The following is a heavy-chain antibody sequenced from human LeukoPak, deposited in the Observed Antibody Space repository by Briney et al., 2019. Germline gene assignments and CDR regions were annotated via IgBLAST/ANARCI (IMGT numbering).Heavy chain of an antibody. CDR3: ARDPDYVDPY. V-gene: IGHV3-11*01. Sequence: MSGGSLRLSCTLSGFTLTDHYLSWYRQSPGRGLEWISWITTSGTTRDYADSVKGRFTISRDNSKNSVYLQMSSLRADDTAVYYCARDPDYVDPYWGQGTLVTVSS. J-gene: IGHJ4*02. CDR1: GFTLTDHY. CDR2: ITTSGTTR. D-gene: IGHD4-17*01.